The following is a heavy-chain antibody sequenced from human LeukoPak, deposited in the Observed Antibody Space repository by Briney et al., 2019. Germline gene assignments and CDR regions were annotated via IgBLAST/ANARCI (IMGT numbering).Heavy chain of an antibody. J-gene: IGHJ1*01. CDR2: NHYCRST. D-gene: IGHD6-19*01. CDR3: ARSYSSGGNVALFQH. CDR1: GDSIRTYY. V-gene: IGHV4-59*08. Sequence: SETLSLTCTLSGDSIRTYYGSWTPQPTGRGLEYIGYNHYCRSTNSTSSVKSRVTISVATSKNQFYLKLSSVTAADTAVYYCARSYSSGGNVALFQHWGQGTLVTVSS.